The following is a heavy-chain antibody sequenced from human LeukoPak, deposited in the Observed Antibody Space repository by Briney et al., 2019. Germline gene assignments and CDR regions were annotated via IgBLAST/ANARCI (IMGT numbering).Heavy chain of an antibody. D-gene: IGHD1-26*01. J-gene: IGHJ4*02. CDR2: IIPIFGTA. CDR3: ALRSGR. CDR1: GYTFTSYY. Sequence: ASVKVSCKASGYTFTSYYMHWVRQAPGQGLEWMGGIIPIFGTANYAQKFQGRVTITADESTSTAYMELSSLRSEDTAVYYCALRSGRWGQGTLVTVSS. V-gene: IGHV1-69*13.